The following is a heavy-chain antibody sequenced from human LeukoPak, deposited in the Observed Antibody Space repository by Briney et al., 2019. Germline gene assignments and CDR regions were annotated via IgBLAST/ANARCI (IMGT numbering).Heavy chain of an antibody. Sequence: PGGSLRLSCAASGFTFISYSMNWVRQAPGKGLEWVSYISSSVSTIYYADSVKGRFTISRDNAKNSLYLQMNSLRAEDTAVYYCARQFVGTTSYYYYYMDVWGKGTTVTGSS. V-gene: IGHV3-48*01. D-gene: IGHD1-26*01. J-gene: IGHJ6*03. CDR3: ARQFVGTTSYYYYYMDV. CDR1: GFTFISYS. CDR2: ISSSVSTI.